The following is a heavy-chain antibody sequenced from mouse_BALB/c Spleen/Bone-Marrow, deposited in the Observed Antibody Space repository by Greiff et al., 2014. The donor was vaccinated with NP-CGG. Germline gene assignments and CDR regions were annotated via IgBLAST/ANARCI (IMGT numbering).Heavy chain of an antibody. CDR2: IDPANGNT. D-gene: IGHD2-14*01. V-gene: IGHV14-3*02. CDR3: ATYRYGWYFGA. Sequence: EVQLQQSGAELVKPGASVKLSCTASGFNNKDTYMHWVKQRPEQGLEWIGRIDPANGNTKYDPKFQGKATITADTSSNTAYLQLSSLTSEDTAVYYCATYRYGWYFGAWGAGTTVTVSS. J-gene: IGHJ1*01. CDR1: GFNNKDTY.